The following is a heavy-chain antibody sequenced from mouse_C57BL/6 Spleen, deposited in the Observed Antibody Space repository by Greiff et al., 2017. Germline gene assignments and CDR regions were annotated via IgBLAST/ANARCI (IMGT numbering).Heavy chain of an antibody. CDR1: GYAFTNYL. Sequence: QVQLQQSGAELVRPGTSVKVSCKASGYAFTNYLIEWVKQRPGQGLEWIGVINPGSGGTKYNEKFKGKATLTADKSSSPAYMQLSSLTSEESAVYFCASGLLRSDWGQGTTLTGSS. J-gene: IGHJ2*01. V-gene: IGHV1-54*01. D-gene: IGHD1-1*01. CDR3: ASGLLRSD. CDR2: INPGSGGT.